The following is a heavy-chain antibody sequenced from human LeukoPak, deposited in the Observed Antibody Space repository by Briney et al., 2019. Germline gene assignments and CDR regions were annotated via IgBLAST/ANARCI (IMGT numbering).Heavy chain of an antibody. CDR1: GFTLSNAW. CDR3: TSSTPFMVRGVIDY. CDR2: IKSKTDGGTT. V-gene: IGHV3-15*01. Sequence: GGSLRLSCAASGFTLSNAWMSWVRQAPGKGLEWVGRIKSKTDGGTTDYAAPVKGRFTISRDDSKNTLYLQMNSLKTEDTAVYYCTSSTPFMVRGVIDYWGQGTLVTVSS. J-gene: IGHJ4*02. D-gene: IGHD3-10*01.